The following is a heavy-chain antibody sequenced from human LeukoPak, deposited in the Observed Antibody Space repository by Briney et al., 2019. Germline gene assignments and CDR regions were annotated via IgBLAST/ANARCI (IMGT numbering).Heavy chain of an antibody. D-gene: IGHD3-16*01. V-gene: IGHV3-74*01. J-gene: IGHJ4*02. CDR3: VRDLILVWTPGDDFDF. Sequence: GGSLRLSCAASGFTFSGYWMHWVRQAPGKGLEGVSRINEESSIITYADVVKGRFIIYRDNNKNSLYLQMNSLRAEDTAVYYCVRDLILVWTPGDDFDFWGQGTLVTVSS. CDR2: INEESSII. CDR1: GFTFSGYW.